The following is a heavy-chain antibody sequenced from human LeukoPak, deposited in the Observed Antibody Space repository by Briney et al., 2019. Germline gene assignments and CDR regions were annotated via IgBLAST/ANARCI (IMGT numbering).Heavy chain of an antibody. V-gene: IGHV3-73*01. CDR1: GFTFSGSA. J-gene: IGHJ4*02. Sequence: GGSLRLSCAASGFTFSGSAMHWVRQTSGKGLEWVGRIRSKANSYATAYAASVKGRFTISRDDSKNTAYLQMNSLKTEDTAVYYCTFRPLGGGGYWGQGTLVTVSS. D-gene: IGHD3-16*01. CDR2: IRSKANSYAT. CDR3: TFRPLGGGGY.